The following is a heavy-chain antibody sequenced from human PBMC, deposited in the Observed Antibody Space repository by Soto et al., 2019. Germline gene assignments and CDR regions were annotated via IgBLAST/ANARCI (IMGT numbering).Heavy chain of an antibody. CDR1: GFTFSSYG. D-gene: IGHD1-7*01. V-gene: IGHV3-33*01. J-gene: IGHJ6*02. Sequence: QAQLVESGGGVVQPGRSLRLSCAASGFTFSSYGLHWVRQAPGKGLEWVALIWYDGSYKFYADSVKGRFTISRDNSKNTLYLQMNSLRAEDTAVYYCAARGGEVELRSPLLGMGVWGQGTTVTVSS. CDR2: IWYDGSYK. CDR3: AARGGEVELRSPLLGMGV.